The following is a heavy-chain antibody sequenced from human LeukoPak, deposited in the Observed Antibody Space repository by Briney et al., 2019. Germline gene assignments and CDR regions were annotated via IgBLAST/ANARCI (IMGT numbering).Heavy chain of an antibody. CDR3: ARGLAAAGTCDY. CDR1: GGSISSSSYY. CDR2: IYYSGST. Sequence: SETLSLTCTVSGGSISSSSYYWGWIRQPPGKGLEWIGSIYYSGSTYYNPSLKSRVTISVDTSKNQFSLKLSSVTAADTAVYYCARGLAAAGTCDYWGQGTLVTVSS. J-gene: IGHJ4*02. V-gene: IGHV4-39*07. D-gene: IGHD6-13*01.